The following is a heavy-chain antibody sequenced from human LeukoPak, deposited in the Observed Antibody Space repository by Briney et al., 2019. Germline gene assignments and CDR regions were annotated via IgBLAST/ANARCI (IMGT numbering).Heavy chain of an antibody. CDR1: GFTFSTYT. V-gene: IGHV3-30-3*01. J-gene: IGHJ4*02. CDR2: ISYDGNNK. CDR3: ARRGVGSSGYYYFDY. Sequence: GGSLRLSCAASGFTFSTYTMHWVRQAPGKGLEWVALISYDGNNKYSADSVKGRFTISRDNSKNTLYLQMNSLGAEDTAVYYCARRGVGSSGYYYFDYWGLGTLVTVSS. D-gene: IGHD3-22*01.